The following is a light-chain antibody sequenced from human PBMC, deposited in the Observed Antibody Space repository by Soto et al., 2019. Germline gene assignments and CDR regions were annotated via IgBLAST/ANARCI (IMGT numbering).Light chain of an antibody. CDR3: QQRSSWPRT. Sequence: IVLAQSPAALSLSPGKRATLSCRGGQNISDYLIWYQQKPGQAPKLLVYGVASRATGIAARFSGSGSGTDFPPTISLLAPEDFAVYCRQQRSSWPRTFGQGTKVDIK. CDR1: QNISDY. CDR2: GVA. V-gene: IGKV3-11*01. J-gene: IGKJ1*01.